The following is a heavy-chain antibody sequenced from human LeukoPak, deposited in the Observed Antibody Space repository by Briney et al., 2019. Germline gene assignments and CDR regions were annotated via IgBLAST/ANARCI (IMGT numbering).Heavy chain of an antibody. CDR3: ALNWNYGYYYYMDV. J-gene: IGHJ6*03. CDR1: GGSFSGYY. V-gene: IGHV4-34*01. Sequence: SETLSLTCAVYGGSFSGYYWSWIRQPPGKGLEWIGEINHSGNTNYNPSLKSRVTISVDTSKNQFSLKLSSVTAADTAVYYCALNWNYGYYYYMDVWGKGTTVTVSS. D-gene: IGHD1-7*01. CDR2: INHSGNT.